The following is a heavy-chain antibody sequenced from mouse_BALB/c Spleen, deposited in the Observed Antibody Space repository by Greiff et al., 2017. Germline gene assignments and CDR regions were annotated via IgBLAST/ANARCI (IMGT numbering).Heavy chain of an antibody. V-gene: IGHV3-5*02. D-gene: IGHD4-1*01. Sequence: EVKLVESGPGLVKPSQTVSLTCTVTGISITTGNYRWSWIRQFPGNKLECIGYIYYSGTITYNPSLTSRTTITRDTSKNQFFLEMNSLTAEDTATYYCARELTGYFDYWGQGTTLTVSS. CDR2: IYYSGTI. J-gene: IGHJ2*01. CDR3: ARELTGYFDY. CDR1: GISITTGNYR.